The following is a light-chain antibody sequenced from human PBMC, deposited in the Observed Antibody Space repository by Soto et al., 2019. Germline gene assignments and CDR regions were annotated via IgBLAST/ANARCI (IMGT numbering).Light chain of an antibody. V-gene: IGKV3-20*01. CDR2: GAS. CDR3: QEYGSSPRT. J-gene: IGKJ1*01. Sequence: KHSPATLSLTQRERATLSCRASQDISGNLAWYQQKAGQAPRLLIYGASSGATGIPDRFSGSGSGTDFTLTIIRLEPEDFAVYYCQEYGSSPRTFGQGTKVDI. CDR1: QDISGN.